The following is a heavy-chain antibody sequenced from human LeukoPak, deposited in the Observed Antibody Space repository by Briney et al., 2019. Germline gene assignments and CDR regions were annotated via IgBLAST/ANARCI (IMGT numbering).Heavy chain of an antibody. D-gene: IGHD4-17*01. CDR1: GFTFSDYY. J-gene: IGHJ3*01. CDR3: VRDFYGDYVDAFDL. V-gene: IGHV3-11*04. Sequence: GGSLRLSCAASGFTFSDYYMSWIRQAPGKGLEWVSYISSSGSTIYYADSVKGRFTISRDNAKNSLFLQMNSLRAEDTAVYYCVRDFYGDYVDAFDLWGQGTLLTVSS. CDR2: ISSSGSTI.